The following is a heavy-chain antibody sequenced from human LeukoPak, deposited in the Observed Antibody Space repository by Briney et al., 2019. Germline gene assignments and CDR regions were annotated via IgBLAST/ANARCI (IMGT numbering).Heavy chain of an antibody. CDR1: GYTFTSYY. V-gene: IGHV1-46*01. D-gene: IGHD4-11*01. CDR3: ARSMTTANWFDP. J-gene: IGHJ5*02. CDR2: INPSGGST. Sequence: ASVKVSCKASGYTFTSYYMHWVRQAPGQGLEWMGIINPSGGSTSYAQKFRGRVTMTRDMSTSTVYMELSSLRSEDTAVYYCARSMTTANWFDPWGQGTLVTVSS.